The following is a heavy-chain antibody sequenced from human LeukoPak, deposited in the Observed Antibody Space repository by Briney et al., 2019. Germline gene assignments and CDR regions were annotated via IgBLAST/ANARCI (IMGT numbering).Heavy chain of an antibody. D-gene: IGHD6-25*01. CDR1: GFTVSRSY. Sequence: GGPLRLSCAASGFTVSRSYMSWVRQAPGKGLEWVSIIYSGGKTNYADSVKGRFSISRDNSKNTLYLQMNSLRAEDTAVYYCAREIETDYSSGWYMDVWGKGTTVTVSS. CDR2: IYSGGKT. J-gene: IGHJ6*03. V-gene: IGHV3-53*01. CDR3: AREIETDYSSGWYMDV.